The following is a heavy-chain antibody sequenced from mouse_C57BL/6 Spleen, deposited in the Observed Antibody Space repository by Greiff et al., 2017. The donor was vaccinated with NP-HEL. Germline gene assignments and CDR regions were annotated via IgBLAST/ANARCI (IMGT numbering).Heavy chain of an antibody. D-gene: IGHD2-1*01. J-gene: IGHJ4*01. CDR3: ARERSYGNLGAMDY. CDR2: INYDGSST. Sequence: DVQLVESEGGLVQPGSSMKLSCTASGFTFSDYYMAWVRQVPEKGLEWVANINYDGSSTYYLDSLKSRFIISRDNAKNILYLQMSSLKSEDTATYYCARERSYGNLGAMDYWGQGTSVTVSS. V-gene: IGHV5-16*01. CDR1: GFTFSDYY.